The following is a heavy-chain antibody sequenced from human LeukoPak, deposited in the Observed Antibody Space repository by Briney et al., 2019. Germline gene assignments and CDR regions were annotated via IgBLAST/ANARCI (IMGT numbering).Heavy chain of an antibody. CDR3: ARQKTYYYGSDAFDI. CDR1: GYSFTSYW. V-gene: IGHV5-51*01. CDR2: IYPGDSDT. D-gene: IGHD3-10*01. Sequence: GESLKISCKGSGYSFTSYWIGWVRQMAGKGLEWMGIIYPGDSDTRYSPSFQGQVTISADKSISTAYLQWSSQKASDTAMYYCARQKTYYYGSDAFDIWGQGTMVTVSS. J-gene: IGHJ3*02.